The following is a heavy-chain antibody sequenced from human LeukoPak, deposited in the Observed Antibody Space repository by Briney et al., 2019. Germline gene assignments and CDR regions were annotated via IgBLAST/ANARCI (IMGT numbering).Heavy chain of an antibody. V-gene: IGHV3-48*03. D-gene: IGHD4-11*01. CDR1: GFSFSSYE. CDR3: AREDSDYSNYDF. Sequence: PGGSLRLSCAASGFSFSSYEMNWVRQAPGKGLEWVSYISGSGNIIYYADSAKGRFTVSRDNAKNSLYLQMNDLRAEDTAVYYCAREDSDYSNYDFWGQGTLVTVSS. CDR2: ISGSGNII. J-gene: IGHJ4*02.